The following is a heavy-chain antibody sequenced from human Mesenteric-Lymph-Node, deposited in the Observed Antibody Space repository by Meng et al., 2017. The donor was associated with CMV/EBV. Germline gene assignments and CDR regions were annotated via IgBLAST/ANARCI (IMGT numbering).Heavy chain of an antibody. D-gene: IGHD1-26*01. V-gene: IGHV4-30-4*08. J-gene: IGHJ4*02. CDR3: ARSQPTTYRGSFDY. Sequence: LRLSCTVSGGSISSGDYYWSWIRQPPGKGLEWIGYIYYRGSAYYNPSLKGRVTISVDTSKNQFSLKLSSVTAADTAVYYCARSQPTTYRGSFDYWGQGTLVTVSS. CDR1: GGSISSGDYY. CDR2: IYYRGSA.